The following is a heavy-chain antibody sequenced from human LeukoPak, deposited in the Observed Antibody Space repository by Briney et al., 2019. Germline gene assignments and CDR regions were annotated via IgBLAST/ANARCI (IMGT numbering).Heavy chain of an antibody. CDR1: GFTFGDHA. CDR3: ARGPIQLWIHNAMDV. D-gene: IGHD5-18*01. CDR2: IRSRAYRGTT. V-gene: IGHV3-49*04. J-gene: IGHJ6*02. Sequence: GALRLSCTGSGFTFGDHAMSWVRQAPGKGLEWVGFIRSRAYRGTTEYAASVKGRFTISRDGSASIAYLQMNSLRTEDTAVYYCARGPIQLWIHNAMDVWGQGTTVTVSS.